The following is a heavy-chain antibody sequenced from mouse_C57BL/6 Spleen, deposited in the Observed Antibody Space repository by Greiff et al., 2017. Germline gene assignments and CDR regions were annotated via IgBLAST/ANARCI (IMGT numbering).Heavy chain of an antibody. CDR1: GYTFTDYY. Sequence: VQLQQSGPVLVKPGASVKMSCKASGYTFTDYYMNWVKQSPGKSLEWIGVINPYNGGTSYNQKFKGKATLTVDKSSSTAYMELNSLTSEDSAVYYCARGEDDYLYAMDYWGQGTSVTVSS. CDR3: ARGEDDYLYAMDY. D-gene: IGHD2-4*01. CDR2: INPYNGGT. V-gene: IGHV1-19*01. J-gene: IGHJ4*01.